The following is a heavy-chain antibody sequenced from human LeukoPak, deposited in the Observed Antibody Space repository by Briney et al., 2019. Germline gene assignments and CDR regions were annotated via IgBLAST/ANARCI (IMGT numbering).Heavy chain of an antibody. Sequence: GGSLRLSCGASGFSFTTARMSWVRQAPGKGLEWVGRIKTGGTTDFAEPAKGGFSISKDESKNTLYLQMNSLKTEDTAMYYCAIDDYYDRSGTSGADYFDYWGQGTLVTVSS. D-gene: IGHD3-22*01. CDR2: IKTGGTT. CDR3: AIDDYYDRSGTSGADYFDY. J-gene: IGHJ4*02. CDR1: GFSFTTAR. V-gene: IGHV3-15*01.